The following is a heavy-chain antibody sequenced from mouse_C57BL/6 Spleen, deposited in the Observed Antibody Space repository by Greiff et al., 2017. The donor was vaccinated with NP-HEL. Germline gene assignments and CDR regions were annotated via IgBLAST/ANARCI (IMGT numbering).Heavy chain of an antibody. CDR1: GYTFNEYT. D-gene: IGHD3-1*01. Sequence: VKLMESGAELVKPGASVKLSCTASGYTFNEYTIHWVKQRPGQGLEWIGWFYPGSGSIKYNEKFKDKATLTADKSSSTVYMELSRLTSEDSAVYFCARHEEGYRFAYWGQGTLVTVSA. J-gene: IGHJ3*01. CDR3: ARHEEGYRFAY. V-gene: IGHV1-62-2*01. CDR2: FYPGSGSI.